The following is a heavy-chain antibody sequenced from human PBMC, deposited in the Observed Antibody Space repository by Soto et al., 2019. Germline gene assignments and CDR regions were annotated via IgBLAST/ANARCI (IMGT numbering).Heavy chain of an antibody. CDR3: ARMEMYDFWSGYLYYGMDV. CDR2: IWYDGSNK. CDR1: GFTFSSYG. D-gene: IGHD3-3*01. Sequence: GGSLRLSCAASGFTFSSYGMHWVRQAPGKGLEWVAVIWYDGSNKYHADSVKGRFTISRDNSKNTLYLQMNSLRAEDTAVYYCARMEMYDFWSGYLYYGMDVWGQGTTVTVSS. V-gene: IGHV3-33*01. J-gene: IGHJ6*02.